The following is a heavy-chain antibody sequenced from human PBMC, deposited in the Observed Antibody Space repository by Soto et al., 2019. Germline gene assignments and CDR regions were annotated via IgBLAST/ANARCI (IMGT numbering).Heavy chain of an antibody. V-gene: IGHV3-7*01. J-gene: IGHJ4*02. CDR2: IKQDGSEK. D-gene: IGHD3-10*01. CDR1: GFTFSSYW. Sequence: GGSLRLSCAASGFTFSSYWMSWVRQAPGKGLEWVANIKQDGSEKYYVDSVKGRFTISRDNAKDSLYLQMNSLRAEDTAVYYCAREYYYGSGSHKHDYWGRGTLVTVSS. CDR3: AREYYYGSGSHKHDY.